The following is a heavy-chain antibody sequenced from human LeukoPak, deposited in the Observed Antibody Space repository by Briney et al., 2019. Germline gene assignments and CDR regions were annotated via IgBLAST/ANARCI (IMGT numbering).Heavy chain of an antibody. CDR2: IYYTGTT. V-gene: IGHV4-61*01. D-gene: IGHD6-13*01. Sequence: SETLSLTCTVSGASVSSGSFYWNWIRQSPGKGLDWIGYIYYTGTTNYNPSLKSRVTISVDPSKNQFSLKLNSVTAADTAVYYCARFIATAAPDYWGQGTLVTVSS. J-gene: IGHJ4*02. CDR1: GASVSSGSFY. CDR3: ARFIATAAPDY.